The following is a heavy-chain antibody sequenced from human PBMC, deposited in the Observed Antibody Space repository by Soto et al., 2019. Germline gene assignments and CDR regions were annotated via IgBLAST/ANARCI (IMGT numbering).Heavy chain of an antibody. CDR2: INHSGST. CDR1: GGSISSSSYY. CDR3: ARGPPYYYDSSGYS. Sequence: PSETLSLTCTVSGGSISSSSYYWGWIRQPQGKGLEWIGEINHSGSTNYNPSLKSRVTISVDTSKNQFSLKLSSVTAADTAVYYCARGPPYYYDSSGYSWGQGTLVTVS. V-gene: IGHV4-39*07. D-gene: IGHD3-22*01. J-gene: IGHJ5*02.